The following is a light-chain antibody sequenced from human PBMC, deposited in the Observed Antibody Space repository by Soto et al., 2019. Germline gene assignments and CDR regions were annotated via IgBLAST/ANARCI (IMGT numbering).Light chain of an antibody. Sequence: EIVLTQSPATLSLSPGERATLSCRASQSVGNNLAWYQQKPGQAPGLLIYEASTRATGIPARFSGSGSGTDFTLTSRSLEPEDFAVYYCQQHANWPLTFGGGTKGEIK. V-gene: IGKV3-11*01. J-gene: IGKJ4*01. CDR2: EAS. CDR3: QQHANWPLT. CDR1: QSVGNN.